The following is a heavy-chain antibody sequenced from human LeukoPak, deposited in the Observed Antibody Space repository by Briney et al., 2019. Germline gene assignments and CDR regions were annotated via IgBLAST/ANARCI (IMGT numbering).Heavy chain of an antibody. Sequence: SETLSLTCTVSGASISSTSHYWGWIRQPPGKGLEWIGYIYYSGSTNYNPSLKSRVTISVDTSKNQFSLKLSSVTAADTAVYYCARSPTDELRWWAPYYYHYYYYYYMDVWGKGTTVTVSS. J-gene: IGHJ6*03. V-gene: IGHV4-61*05. CDR2: IYYSGST. D-gene: IGHD3-10*01. CDR1: GASISSTSHY. CDR3: ARSPTDELRWWAPYYYHYYYYYYMDV.